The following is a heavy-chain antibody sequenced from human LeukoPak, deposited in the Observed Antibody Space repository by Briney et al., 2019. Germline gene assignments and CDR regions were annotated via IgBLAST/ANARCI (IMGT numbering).Heavy chain of an antibody. Sequence: ASVKVSCKASGYTFTSYYMHWVRQAPGQGLEWMGIINASGGSTSYAQKFQGRVTMTRDMSTSTVYMELSSLRSEDTAVYYCARVDPPSGSYYDGGYYFDYWGQGTLVTVSS. D-gene: IGHD1-26*01. CDR1: GYTFTSYY. CDR3: ARVDPPSGSYYDGGYYFDY. V-gene: IGHV1-46*01. CDR2: INASGGST. J-gene: IGHJ4*02.